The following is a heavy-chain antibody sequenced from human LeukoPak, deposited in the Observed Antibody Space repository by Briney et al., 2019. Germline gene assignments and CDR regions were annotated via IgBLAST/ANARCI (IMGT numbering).Heavy chain of an antibody. V-gene: IGHV1-24*01. J-gene: IGHJ5*02. CDR1: GYTLTELS. CDR3: ATGYCSSTSCRNWFDP. D-gene: IGHD2-2*01. CDR2: FDPEDGET. Sequence: GASVKVSCTVSGYTLTELSMHWVRQAPGKGLEWMGGFDPEDGETIYAQKFQGRVTMTEDTSTDTAYMELSSLRSEDTAVYYCATGYCSSTSCRNWFDPWGQGTLVTVSS.